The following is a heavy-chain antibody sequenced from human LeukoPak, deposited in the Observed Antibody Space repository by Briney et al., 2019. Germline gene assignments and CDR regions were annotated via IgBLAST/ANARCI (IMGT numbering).Heavy chain of an antibody. V-gene: IGHV4-59*01. D-gene: IGHD3-3*01. J-gene: IGHJ3*02. Sequence: SETLSLTCTVSGGSIGSYYWSWIRQPPGKGLEWIGYIYYSGSTKYKPSLKSRVTISVDTSKNQFSLKLSSVTAADTAVYYCARGRFLDAFDIWGQGTMVTVSS. CDR1: GGSIGSYY. CDR3: ARGRFLDAFDI. CDR2: IYYSGST.